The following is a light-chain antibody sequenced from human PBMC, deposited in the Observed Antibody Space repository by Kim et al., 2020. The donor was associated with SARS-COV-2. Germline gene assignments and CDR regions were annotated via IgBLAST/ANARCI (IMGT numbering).Light chain of an antibody. J-gene: IGKJ2*01. Sequence: DIQMTQSPSSLSASVGDRVTITCQASQDINNYLNWYQQKPGKAPKLLIYDASNLETGVPSRFSGSGSGTDFTFTISSLQAEDIATYYCQQYDNLPMYTFGQGTKLEI. CDR1: QDINNY. V-gene: IGKV1-33*01. CDR2: DAS. CDR3: QQYDNLPMYT.